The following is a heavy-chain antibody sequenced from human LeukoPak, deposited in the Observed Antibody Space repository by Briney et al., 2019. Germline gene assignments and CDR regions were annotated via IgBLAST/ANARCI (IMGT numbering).Heavy chain of an antibody. J-gene: IGHJ4*02. CDR3: AKHSGSYSFDY. CDR2: ISGSGAFT. V-gene: IGHV3-23*01. Sequence: GGSLRLSCAASGIMFSSYAMSWVRQAPGKGLVWVSGISGSGAFTYYADSVKGRFTISRDKSKNTLYLQMNSLRAEDTAVYYCAKHSGSYSFDYWGQGTLVTVSS. D-gene: IGHD1-26*01. CDR1: GIMFSSYA.